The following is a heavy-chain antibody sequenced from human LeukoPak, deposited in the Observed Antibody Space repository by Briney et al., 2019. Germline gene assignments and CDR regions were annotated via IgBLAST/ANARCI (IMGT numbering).Heavy chain of an antibody. J-gene: IGHJ4*02. CDR3: AREGGEYCSGGRCSPYYFDY. CDR1: GYTLTSFG. V-gene: IGHV1-18*01. Sequence: ASVKVSCKASGYTLTSFGFSWVRQAPGQGLEWMGWISGYNGNTNYAQKLQGRVTMTTDTSTSTGYMELRSLRSDDTAVYYCAREGGEYCSGGRCSPYYFDYWGQGTLVTVSS. CDR2: ISGYNGNT. D-gene: IGHD2-15*01.